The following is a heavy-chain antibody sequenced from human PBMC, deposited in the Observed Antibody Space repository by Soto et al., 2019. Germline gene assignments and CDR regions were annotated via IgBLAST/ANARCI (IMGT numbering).Heavy chain of an antibody. CDR3: ARAPTALYCGGDCYPYWYFDL. J-gene: IGHJ2*01. D-gene: IGHD2-21*02. Sequence: QVQLVQSGAEVKKPGSSVKVSCKASGGTFSSYAISWVRQAPGQGLEWMGGIIPIFGTANYAQKFQGRVTITADESTSTAYMELSSLRSEDTAVYYCARAPTALYCGGDCYPYWYFDLWGRGTLVTVSS. CDR2: IIPIFGTA. V-gene: IGHV1-69*01. CDR1: GGTFSSYA.